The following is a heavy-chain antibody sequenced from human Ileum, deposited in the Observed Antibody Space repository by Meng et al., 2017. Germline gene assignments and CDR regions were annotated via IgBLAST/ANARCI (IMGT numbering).Heavy chain of an antibody. CDR3: ARGKRVGNVHGYFDD. Sequence: GESLKISCAASGFTFSTYWMHWVRQAPGKGLEWVSRISSDGSSTTYAGSVKGRFTISRDNAKNTLYLQMNSLRAEDTAVYYCARGKRVGNVHGYFDDWGQGTLVTVSS. D-gene: IGHD1-1*01. J-gene: IGHJ4*02. CDR1: GFTFSTYW. CDR2: ISSDGSST. V-gene: IGHV3-74*01.